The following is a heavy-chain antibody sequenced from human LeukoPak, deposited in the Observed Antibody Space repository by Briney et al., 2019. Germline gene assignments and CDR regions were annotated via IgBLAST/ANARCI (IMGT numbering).Heavy chain of an antibody. CDR3: AIMHGYYDGSGYWVQ. J-gene: IGHJ1*01. V-gene: IGHV3-23*01. CDR2: ITPNADRA. D-gene: IGHD3-22*01. CDR1: GDSITRNY. Sequence: ETLSLTCTVSGDSITRNYWSWIRQPAGKGLEWVSFITPNADRASYADSVKGRFTISRDNPRNTLYMQMNSLRDEDTAVYYCAIMHGYYDGSGYWVQWGQGTLVAVSS.